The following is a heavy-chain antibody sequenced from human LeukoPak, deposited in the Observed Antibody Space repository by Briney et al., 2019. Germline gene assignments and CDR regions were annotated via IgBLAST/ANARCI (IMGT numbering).Heavy chain of an antibody. J-gene: IGHJ2*01. D-gene: IGHD6-19*01. V-gene: IGHV3-23*01. CDR1: GFTFSIYA. CDR2: IIGSGGNT. CDR3: AKALRVGAVDNWYFDL. Sequence: GGSLRLSCAASGFTFSIYAMSWVRQAPGKGLDWVSTIIGSGGNTYYAGSVKGRFTISRDNSKNTLYLQMNSLRAGDTAVYYCAKALRVGAVDNWYFDLWGRGTLVTVSS.